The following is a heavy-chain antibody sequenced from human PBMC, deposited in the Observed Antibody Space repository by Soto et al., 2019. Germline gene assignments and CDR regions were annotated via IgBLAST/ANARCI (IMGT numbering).Heavy chain of an antibody. CDR1: GFTFSSYS. CDR2: ISSSSSYI. V-gene: IGHV3-21*01. CDR3: ARVPYGGYYYYMDV. J-gene: IGHJ6*03. Sequence: EVQLVESGGGLVKPGGSLRLSCAASGFTFSSYSMNWVRQAPGKGLEWVSSISSSSSYIYYADSVKGRFTISRDNAKNALYLEMNSTRAEDTAVYYCARVPYGGYYYYMDVWGKGTTVTVSS. D-gene: IGHD4-17*01.